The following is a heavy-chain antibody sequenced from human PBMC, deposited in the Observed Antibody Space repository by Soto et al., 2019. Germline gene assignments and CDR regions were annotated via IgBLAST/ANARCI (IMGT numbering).Heavy chain of an antibody. Sequence: QVQLVQSGAEVKKPGSSVKVSCKASGGTFSSYAISWVRQAPGQGLEWMGGIIPIFGTANYAQKFQGRVTITADESTSTAYMELSSLRSEDTAVYYCARVAVAATSSSIYYYGMDVWGQGTTVTVSS. D-gene: IGHD2-15*01. J-gene: IGHJ6*02. CDR2: IIPIFGTA. CDR1: GGTFSSYA. V-gene: IGHV1-69*12. CDR3: ARVAVAATSSSIYYYGMDV.